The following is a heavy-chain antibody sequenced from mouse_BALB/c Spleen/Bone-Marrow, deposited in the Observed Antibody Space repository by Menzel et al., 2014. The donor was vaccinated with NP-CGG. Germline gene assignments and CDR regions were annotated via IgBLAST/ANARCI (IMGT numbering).Heavy chain of an antibody. CDR2: ISTYSGNT. CDR3: ASPIYYGNYEGFAY. D-gene: IGHD2-1*01. Sequence: QVHVKQSGPELVWPGVSVKISCTGSGYTFTDYAMHWVKQSHAKSLEWIGVISTYSGNTNYNQKFKGKATMTVDKSSSTAYMELARLTSEDSAIYYCASPIYYGNYEGFAYWGQGTLVTVSA. V-gene: IGHV1-67*01. J-gene: IGHJ3*01. CDR1: GYTFTDYA.